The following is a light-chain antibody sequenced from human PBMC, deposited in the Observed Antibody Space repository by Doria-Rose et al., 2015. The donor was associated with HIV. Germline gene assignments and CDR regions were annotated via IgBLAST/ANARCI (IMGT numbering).Light chain of an antibody. CDR3: LQHNTYPRT. CDR2: AAS. Sequence: DLQMTQSLSSLSASVGDRVTITCRASQDITNDLGWYQQKPGKAPKRLIYAASTLQSGVPSRFSGSGSGTEFTLTINTLQPEDFATYYCLQHNTYPRTFGQGTRVEIK. CDR1: QDITND. J-gene: IGKJ1*01. V-gene: IGKV1-17*01.